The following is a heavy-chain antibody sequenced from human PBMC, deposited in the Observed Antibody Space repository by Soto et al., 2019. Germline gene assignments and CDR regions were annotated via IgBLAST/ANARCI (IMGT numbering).Heavy chain of an antibody. CDR3: ATNSQSAGISSSLTYFFYYMDV. J-gene: IGHJ6*03. V-gene: IGHV4-59*08. D-gene: IGHD6-13*01. CDR2: IYHSGST. CDR1: SGSFRSYY. Sequence: QVQLQESGPGLVKPSETLSVTCTVSSGSFRSYYWSWIRQPPVKGLEWIGYIYHSGSTNYRPSLKSRVTMSVDTSKNQFSLSLTSVTATDTAVYYCATNSQSAGISSSLTYFFYYMDVWGKGTTFTVSS.